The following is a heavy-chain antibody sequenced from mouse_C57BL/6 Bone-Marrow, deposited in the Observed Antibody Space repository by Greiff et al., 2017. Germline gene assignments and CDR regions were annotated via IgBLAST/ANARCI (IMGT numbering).Heavy chain of an antibody. CDR3: ARSSLLWSVAY. D-gene: IGHD2-10*01. J-gene: IGHJ3*01. V-gene: IGHV1-85*01. Sequence: QVQLQQSGPELVKPGASVKLSCKASGYTFTSYDINWVKQRPGQGLEWIGWIYPRDGSTKYNEKFKGKATLTVDQSSSTAYMERHSLTSEAAAVYFCARSSLLWSVAYGGQGTLVTVSA. CDR1: GYTFTSYD. CDR2: IYPRDGST.